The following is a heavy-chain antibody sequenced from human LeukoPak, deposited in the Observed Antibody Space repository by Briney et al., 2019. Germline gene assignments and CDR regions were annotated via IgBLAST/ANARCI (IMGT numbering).Heavy chain of an antibody. Sequence: GGSLRLSCAASGFTFSTYGMHWVRQAPGKGLEWVAVISYDGSNKYYADSVKGRFTISRDNSKDTLYLQMNSLRAEDTAVYYCARDSALTGDMDVWGKGTTVTVSS. J-gene: IGHJ6*04. CDR1: GFTFSTYG. V-gene: IGHV3-30*19. CDR2: ISYDGSNK. D-gene: IGHD1-20*01. CDR3: ARDSALTGDMDV.